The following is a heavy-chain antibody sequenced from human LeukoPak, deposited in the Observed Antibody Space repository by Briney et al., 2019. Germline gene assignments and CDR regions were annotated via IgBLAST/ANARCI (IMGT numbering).Heavy chain of an antibody. Sequence: GGALRLSCAASGVTFSSYGFHWVRQAPGKGLGWVAVIWSDGSYKYYAESVKGRFTIPREDPKNTLYQQMNSLRDEDTAVYYCARDFSLQLFDYWGQGTLVPVFS. CDR3: ARDFSLQLFDY. CDR1: GVTFSSYG. V-gene: IGHV3-33*01. CDR2: IWSDGSYK. D-gene: IGHD5-24*01. J-gene: IGHJ4*02.